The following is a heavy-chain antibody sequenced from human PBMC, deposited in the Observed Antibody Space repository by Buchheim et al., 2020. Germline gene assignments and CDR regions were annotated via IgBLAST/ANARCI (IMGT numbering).Heavy chain of an antibody. CDR3: ASSGSYYAFDI. CDR2: IYTSGST. CDR1: GGSISSGSYY. V-gene: IGHV4-61*02. J-gene: IGHJ3*02. Sequence: QVQLQESGPGLVKPSQTLSLTCTVSGGSISSGSYYWSWIRQPAGKGLEWIGRIYTSGSTNYNPSLKSRVTISVDTSKNQLSLKLSSVTAADTAVYYCASSGSYYAFDIWGQGT. D-gene: IGHD1-26*01.